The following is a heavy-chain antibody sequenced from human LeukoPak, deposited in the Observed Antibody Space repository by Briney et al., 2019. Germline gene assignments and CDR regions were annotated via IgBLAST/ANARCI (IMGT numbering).Heavy chain of an antibody. Sequence: SETLSLTCTVSGGSISSYYWSWIRQPPGKGLEWIGYIYYSGSTNYNPSLKSRVTISVDTSKNQFSLKLSSVTAADTAVYYCAAQSPRLYGMDVWGQGTTVTVSS. CDR3: AAQSPRLYGMDV. CDR1: GGSISSYY. CDR2: IYYSGST. D-gene: IGHD6-25*01. V-gene: IGHV4-59*01. J-gene: IGHJ6*02.